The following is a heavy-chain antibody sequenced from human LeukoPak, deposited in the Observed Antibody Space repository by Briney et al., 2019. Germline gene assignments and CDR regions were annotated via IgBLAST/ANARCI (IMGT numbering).Heavy chain of an antibody. CDR1: GFTVSSSE. Sequence: GGSLRHSCAASGFTVSSSEMRWVRQAPGKGLEWVSSTSGGSRYYADSVTGRFTISRDNSKNTLYLQINRLRAQDTAVYYCAKFPVWGSSVQIENWGQGTLVTVSS. J-gene: IGHJ4*02. V-gene: IGHV3-38-3*01. CDR3: AKFPVWGSSVQIEN. CDR2: TSGGSR. D-gene: IGHD3-16*01.